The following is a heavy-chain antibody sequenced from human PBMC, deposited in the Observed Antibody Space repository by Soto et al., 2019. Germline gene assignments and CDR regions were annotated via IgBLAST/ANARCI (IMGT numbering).Heavy chain of an antibody. J-gene: IGHJ3*02. V-gene: IGHV1-69*01. D-gene: IGHD2-21*02. CDR1: GGTFSSYA. CDR3: ARAAHIVVVTANLDDAFDI. Sequence: QVQLVQSGAEVKKPGSSVKVSCKASGGTFSSYAISWVRQAPGQGLEWMGGIIPIFGTANYAQKFQGRVTITADESTSTAYMDLSSLRSEDTAVYYCARAAHIVVVTANLDDAFDIWGQGTMVTVSS. CDR2: IIPIFGTA.